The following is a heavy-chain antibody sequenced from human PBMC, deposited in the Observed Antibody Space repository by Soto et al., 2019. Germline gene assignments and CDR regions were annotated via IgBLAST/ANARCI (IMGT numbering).Heavy chain of an antibody. CDR3: AKDHGYSGYDLGYYFDF. J-gene: IGHJ4*02. V-gene: IGHV3-23*01. CDR1: GFTFGRYA. D-gene: IGHD5-12*01. CDR2: ISCGGGDT. Sequence: EVQLLESGGGLVQPGGSLRLSCVASGFTFGRYAMIWVRQAPGKGLEWVSGISCGGGDTGYADSVKGRFTMSRDNSKNTLYLQMNSLRADDTAIYHCAKDHGYSGYDLGYYFDFWGQGTLVTVSS.